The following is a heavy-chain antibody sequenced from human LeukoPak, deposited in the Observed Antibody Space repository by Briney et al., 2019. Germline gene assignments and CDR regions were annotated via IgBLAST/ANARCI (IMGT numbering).Heavy chain of an antibody. CDR2: INHSGST. CDR3: AGGYRNYDY. CDR1: GGSFSGYY. Sequence: SETLSLTCAVYGGSFSGYYWSWIRQPPGKGLEWIGEINHSGSTNYNPSLKSRVTISVDTSKNQFSLKLSSVTAADTAVYYCAGGYRNYDYWAQEPWAPS. J-gene: IGHJ4*02. V-gene: IGHV4-34*01. D-gene: IGHD4-11*01.